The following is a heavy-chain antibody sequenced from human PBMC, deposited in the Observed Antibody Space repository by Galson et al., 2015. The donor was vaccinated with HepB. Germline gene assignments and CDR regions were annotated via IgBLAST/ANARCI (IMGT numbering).Heavy chain of an antibody. J-gene: IGHJ4*02. CDR2: ISAYNGNT. V-gene: IGHV1-18*01. CDR3: ARIIVVVPAAMKESIGYFDY. CDR1: GYAFTSYG. D-gene: IGHD2-2*01. Sequence: SVKVSCKASGYAFTSYGISWVRQAPGQGLEWMGWISAYNGNTNYAQKLQGRVTMTTDTSTSTAYMELRSLRSDDTAVYYCARIIVVVPAAMKESIGYFDYWGQGTLVTVSS.